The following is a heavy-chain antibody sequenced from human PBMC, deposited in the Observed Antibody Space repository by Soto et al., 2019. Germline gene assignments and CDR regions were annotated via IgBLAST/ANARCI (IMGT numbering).Heavy chain of an antibody. D-gene: IGHD4-17*01. V-gene: IGHV1-18*01. CDR3: ARRGDSGEDTGKRDV. Sequence: QVYLVQSGGELKKPGASVKVSCRASGNSFSSYVISWVRQAPGQGLEWMGWISASTGDTNYAQKFQGRVMMTTDTSTNSAYLEVRSLTSDDTAVYYCARRGDSGEDTGKRDVRGKGTKVTVSS. CDR1: GNSFSSYV. J-gene: IGHJ6*01. CDR2: ISASTGDT.